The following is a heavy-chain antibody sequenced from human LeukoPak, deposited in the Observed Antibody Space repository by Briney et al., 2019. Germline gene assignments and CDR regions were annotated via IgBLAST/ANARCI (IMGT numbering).Heavy chain of an antibody. Sequence: GGSLRLSCAASGFTFSSYSMNWVRQAPGKGLEWVSSISSSSSYIYYADSVKGRFTISRDNAKNSLYLQMNSLRAEDTAVYYCARVGDILTGYSQEFDYWGQGTLVTVSS. J-gene: IGHJ4*02. CDR2: ISSSSSYI. D-gene: IGHD3-9*01. V-gene: IGHV3-21*01. CDR3: ARVGDILTGYSQEFDY. CDR1: GFTFSSYS.